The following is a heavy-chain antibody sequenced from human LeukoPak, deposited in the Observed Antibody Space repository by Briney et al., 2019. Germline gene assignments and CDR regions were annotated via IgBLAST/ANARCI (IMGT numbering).Heavy chain of an antibody. CDR3: ARAAQYYYDSSGAKAGAFDI. Sequence: PSETLSLTCTVSGGSISSYYWSWIRQPAGKGLEWIGRIYTSGSTNYNPSLKSRVTMSVDTSKNQFSLKLSSVTAADTAVYYCARAAQYYYDSSGAKAGAFDIWGQGTMVTVSS. CDR2: IYTSGST. D-gene: IGHD3-22*01. CDR1: GGSISSYY. J-gene: IGHJ3*02. V-gene: IGHV4-4*07.